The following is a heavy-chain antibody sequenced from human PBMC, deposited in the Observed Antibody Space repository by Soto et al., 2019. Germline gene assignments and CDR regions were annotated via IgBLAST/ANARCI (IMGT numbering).Heavy chain of an antibody. CDR3: ATAKLLLPWLFDY. J-gene: IGHJ4*02. V-gene: IGHV3-66*01. CDR1: GFTVSSNY. D-gene: IGHD2-15*01. Sequence: GGSLRLSCATSGFTVSSNYMSWVRQAPGKGLEWVSVIYSGGSTYYADSVKGRFTISRDDSKNTLFLQMNSLRAEDTAVYYCATAKLLLPWLFDYWGQGTLVTVSS. CDR2: IYSGGST.